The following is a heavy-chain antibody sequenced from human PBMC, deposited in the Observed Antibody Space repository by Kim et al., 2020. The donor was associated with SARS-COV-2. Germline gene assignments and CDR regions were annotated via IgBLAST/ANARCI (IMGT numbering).Heavy chain of an antibody. CDR3: TRAPITMVRGVISDY. V-gene: IGHV3-73*01. CDR1: GFTFSGSA. Sequence: GGSLRLSCAASGFTFSGSAMHWVRQASGKGLEWVGRIRSKANSYATAYAASVKGRFTISRDDSKNTAYLQMNSLKTEDTAVYYCTRAPITMVRGVISDYWGQGTLVTVSS. D-gene: IGHD3-10*01. J-gene: IGHJ4*02. CDR2: IRSKANSYAT.